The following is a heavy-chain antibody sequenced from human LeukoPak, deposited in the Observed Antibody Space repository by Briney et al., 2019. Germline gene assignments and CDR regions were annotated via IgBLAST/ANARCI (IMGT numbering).Heavy chain of an antibody. CDR2: IKSKTDGGTT. J-gene: IGHJ4*02. Sequence: GGSLRLSCAASGFTFSNAWMSWVRQAPGKGLDWVGRIKSKTDGGTTDYVAPVKGRFTISRDDSKNTLYLQMNSLKTEDTAVYYCLRDWYGSGSYWQIRESYFDYWGQGTLVTVSS. CDR1: GFTFSNAW. CDR3: LRDWYGSGSYWQIRESYFDY. D-gene: IGHD3-10*01. V-gene: IGHV3-15*01.